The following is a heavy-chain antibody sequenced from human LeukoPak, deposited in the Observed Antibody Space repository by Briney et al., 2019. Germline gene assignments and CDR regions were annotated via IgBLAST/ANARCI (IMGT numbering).Heavy chain of an antibody. Sequence: GGSLRLSCAASGFTFSSYWMSWVRQAPGKGLEWVANIKKDGSEKYYVDSVKGRFTISRDNAKTSLYLQMNSLRAEDTAVYYCAKDRPTVVTRRHYFDYWGQGILVTVSS. V-gene: IGHV3-7*01. J-gene: IGHJ4*02. CDR1: GFTFSSYW. CDR2: IKKDGSEK. D-gene: IGHD4-23*01. CDR3: AKDRPTVVTRRHYFDY.